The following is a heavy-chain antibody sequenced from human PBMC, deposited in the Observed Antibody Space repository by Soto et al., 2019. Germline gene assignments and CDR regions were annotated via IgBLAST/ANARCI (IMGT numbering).Heavy chain of an antibody. Sequence: QITLKESGPTLVKPTQTLTLTCTFSGFSLSTGGVGVGWIRQPPGKALEWLALIYWDDDKRYSPSLRSRLTVNKDTSKIQVVLTMTNMDPVDTATYYCAHSRCGGDCLRSYSSHYYYGMDVWGQGTTVTVSS. J-gene: IGHJ6*02. CDR3: AHSRCGGDCLRSYSSHYYYGMDV. CDR1: GFSLSTGGVG. D-gene: IGHD2-21*02. CDR2: IYWDDDK. V-gene: IGHV2-5*02.